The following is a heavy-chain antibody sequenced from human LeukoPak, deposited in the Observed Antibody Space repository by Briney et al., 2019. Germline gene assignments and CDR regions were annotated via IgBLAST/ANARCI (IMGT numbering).Heavy chain of an antibody. J-gene: IGHJ4*02. Sequence: GGSLRLSCAASGFTFSDYYMSWLRQAPGKGLEWVSYISSSGSTIYYADSVKGRFTISRDNAKSSLYLQMNNLRVEDTAVYYCARDQPIGYNYGYPFDNWGQGTLVTVSS. D-gene: IGHD5-18*01. CDR2: ISSSGSTI. CDR1: GFTFSDYY. V-gene: IGHV3-11*04. CDR3: ARDQPIGYNYGYPFDN.